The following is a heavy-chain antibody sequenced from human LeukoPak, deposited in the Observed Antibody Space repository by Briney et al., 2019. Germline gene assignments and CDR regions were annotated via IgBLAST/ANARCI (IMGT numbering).Heavy chain of an antibody. CDR2: IIPIFGTA. Sequence: SVKVSCKASGGTFSSYAISWVRQAPGQGLEWMGRIIPIFGTANYAQKFQGRVTITTDESTSTAYMELSSLRSEDTAVYYCARARGYYDRSEYYFDYWGQGTLVTVSS. CDR3: ARARGYYDRSEYYFDY. J-gene: IGHJ4*02. D-gene: IGHD3-22*01. V-gene: IGHV1-69*05. CDR1: GGTFSSYA.